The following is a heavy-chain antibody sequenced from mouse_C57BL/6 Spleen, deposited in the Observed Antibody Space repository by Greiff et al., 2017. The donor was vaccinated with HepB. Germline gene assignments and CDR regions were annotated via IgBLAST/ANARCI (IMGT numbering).Heavy chain of an antibody. CDR1: GYTFTSYW. V-gene: IGHV1-61*01. J-gene: IGHJ3*01. CDR3: ARGDDGSSWFAY. Sequence: VQLQQPGAELVRPGSSVKLSCKASGYTFTSYWMDWVKQRPGQGLEWIGNIYPSDSETHYNQKFKDKATLTVDKSSSTAYMQLSSLTSEYSAVYYCARGDDGSSWFAYWGQGTLVTVSA. CDR2: IYPSDSET. D-gene: IGHD2-3*01.